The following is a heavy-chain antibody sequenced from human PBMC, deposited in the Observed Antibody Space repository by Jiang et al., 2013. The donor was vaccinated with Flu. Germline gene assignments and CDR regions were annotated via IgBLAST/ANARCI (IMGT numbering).Heavy chain of an antibody. CDR2: ISTYNGNT. V-gene: IGHV1-18*01. CDR3: ARGPPYCSGGSCYCDY. Sequence: GAEVKKPGASVKVSCKASGYTFTSYAISWVRQAPGQGLAWMGWISTYNGNTNYAQKLQGRVTMTTDTSTSTAYMELRSLRSDDTAVYYCARGPPYCSGGSCYCDYWGQGTLVTVSS. CDR1: GYTFTSYA. D-gene: IGHD2-15*01. J-gene: IGHJ4*02.